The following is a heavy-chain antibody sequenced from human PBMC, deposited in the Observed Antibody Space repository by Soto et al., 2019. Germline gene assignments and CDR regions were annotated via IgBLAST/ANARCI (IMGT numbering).Heavy chain of an antibody. Sequence: QVQLQESGPGLVKPSQTLSLTCTVSGGSISSGDYYWSWIRQPPGKGLEWIGYIYYSGSTYYNPSRKSRVTISVDTSKNQFALKLSSVTAADTAVYYCARVRGRRYGMDVWGQGTTVTVSS. J-gene: IGHJ6*02. CDR2: IYYSGST. CDR3: ARVRGRRYGMDV. CDR1: GGSISSGDYY. D-gene: IGHD3-10*01. V-gene: IGHV4-30-4*01.